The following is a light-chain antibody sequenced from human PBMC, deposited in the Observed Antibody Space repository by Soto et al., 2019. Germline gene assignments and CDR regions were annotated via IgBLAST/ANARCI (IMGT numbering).Light chain of an antibody. V-gene: IGLV3-21*02. CDR3: QVWDSSSDHAV. Sequence: YELTQPPSVSVAPGQTARITCGGNDIGSYSVHWYQQRPGQAPVLVVYDDSDRPSGIPERFSGSNSGNTATLAISRVEVGDEADYYCQVWDSSSDHAVFGGGTKLTVL. J-gene: IGLJ2*01. CDR1: DIGSYS. CDR2: DDS.